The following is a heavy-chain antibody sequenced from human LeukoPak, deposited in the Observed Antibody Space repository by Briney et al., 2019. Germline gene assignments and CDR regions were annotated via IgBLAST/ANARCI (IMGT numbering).Heavy chain of an antibody. CDR2: IYYSGST. Sequence: SETLSLTCTVSGGSISSSSYYWGWIRQPPGKGLEWIGSIYYSGSTYYNPSLKSRVTISVDTSKNQFSLKVTSVTAADTAVYYCARDRYGSGNFFDYWGRGTLVTVSS. CDR3: ARDRYGSGNFFDY. CDR1: GGSISSSSYY. V-gene: IGHV4-39*07. D-gene: IGHD3-10*01. J-gene: IGHJ4*02.